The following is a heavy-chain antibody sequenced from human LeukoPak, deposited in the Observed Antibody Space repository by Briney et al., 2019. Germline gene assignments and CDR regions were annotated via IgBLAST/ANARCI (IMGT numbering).Heavy chain of an antibody. D-gene: IGHD1-26*01. Sequence: ASVKVSCKVSGYSLTELSMHWVRQAPGKGLEWMGGFDPEDGETIYAQKFQGRVTMTEDTSTDTAHMELSSLRSEDTAVYYCATVSQWELPGRLDYWGQGTLVTVSS. CDR3: ATVSQWELPGRLDY. CDR2: FDPEDGET. CDR1: GYSLTELS. J-gene: IGHJ4*02. V-gene: IGHV1-24*01.